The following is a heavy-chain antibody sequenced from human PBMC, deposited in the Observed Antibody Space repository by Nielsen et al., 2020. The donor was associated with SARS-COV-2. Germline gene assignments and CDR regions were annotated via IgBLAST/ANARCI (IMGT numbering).Heavy chain of an antibody. J-gene: IGHJ5*02. CDR3: ARSITMVRGGRPQYNWFDP. D-gene: IGHD3-10*01. CDR2: ISSSSSYI. V-gene: IGHV3-21*01. CDR1: GFIFDDYG. Sequence: GESLKISCAASGFIFDDYGMSWVRQAPGKGLEWVSSISSSSSYIYYADSVKGRFTISRDNAKNSLYLQMNSLRAEDTAVYYCARSITMVRGGRPQYNWFDPWGQGTLVTVSS.